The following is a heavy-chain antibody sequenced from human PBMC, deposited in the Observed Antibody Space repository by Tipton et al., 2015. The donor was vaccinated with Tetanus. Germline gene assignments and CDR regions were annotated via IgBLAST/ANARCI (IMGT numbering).Heavy chain of an antibody. Sequence: TLSLTCSVSGGSISSYFWSWIRQSPGQGLEWIGLIYYSGSTSYNPSLKSRVTISVDTSKNQFSLKLTSVTAADTAVYFCARSADNWFDPWGQGTLVTVSS. CDR1: GGSISSYF. CDR3: ARSADNWFDP. CDR2: IYYSGST. J-gene: IGHJ5*02. V-gene: IGHV4-59*08.